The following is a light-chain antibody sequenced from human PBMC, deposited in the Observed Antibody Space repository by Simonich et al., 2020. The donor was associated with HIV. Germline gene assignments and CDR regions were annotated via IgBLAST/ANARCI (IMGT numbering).Light chain of an antibody. CDR1: SSDVGGYNY. Sequence: QSALTQPASMSGSPGQSITISCTGTSSDVGGYNYVSWYHQRAGKAPKLMIYDVSKRPSGVANRFSGFKSGNTASLTISGLQAEDEADYYCSSYTSSSTWVFGGGTKLTVL. CDR3: SSYTSSSTWV. CDR2: DVS. J-gene: IGLJ3*02. V-gene: IGLV2-14*03.